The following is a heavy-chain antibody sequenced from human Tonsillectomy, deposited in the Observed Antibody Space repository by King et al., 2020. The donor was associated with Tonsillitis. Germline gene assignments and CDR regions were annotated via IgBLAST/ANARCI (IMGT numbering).Heavy chain of an antibody. CDR3: ARENGYCSGGSCYMSGFER. V-gene: IGHV3-48*02. Sequence: QLVQSGGGLVQPGESLRLSCAASGFTFSLYSMNWVRQAPGRGLEWVSYISRSSSTIYYADSVKGRFTISRDNAKNSLYLQMNSLRDEDTALYYCARENGYCSGGSCYMSGFERWGRGTLVTVSS. CDR1: GFTFSLYS. D-gene: IGHD2-15*01. CDR2: ISRSSSTI. J-gene: IGHJ2*01.